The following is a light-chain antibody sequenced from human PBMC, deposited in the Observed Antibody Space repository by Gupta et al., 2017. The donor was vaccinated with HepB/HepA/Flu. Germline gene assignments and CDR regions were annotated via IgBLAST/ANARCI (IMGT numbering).Light chain of an antibody. Sequence: EIVMTQSPVTLSVFPRERVTLSCRASQKISNNLAWYQQKAGQAPRLLIYNASTRAAGIPVRFSGSGSGTEFTLTIGSLQSEDFAVYYCQQYNYWPRWTFGQGTKVEIK. J-gene: IGKJ1*01. CDR2: NAS. CDR1: QKISNN. V-gene: IGKV3-15*01. CDR3: QQYNYWPRWT.